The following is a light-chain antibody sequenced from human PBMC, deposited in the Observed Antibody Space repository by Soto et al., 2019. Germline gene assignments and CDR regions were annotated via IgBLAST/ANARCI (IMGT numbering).Light chain of an antibody. CDR2: EVS. V-gene: IGLV2-14*01. J-gene: IGLJ2*01. CDR1: SSDVGGYKY. Sequence: QSALTQPASVSGSPGQSITISCAGTSSDVGGYKYVSWYQHHPGKAPKLLIYEVSNRPSGVSNRFSGSKSGNTASLTISGLQAEDEADYYCSSYTSGSTQVVFGGGTKLTVL. CDR3: SSYTSGSTQVV.